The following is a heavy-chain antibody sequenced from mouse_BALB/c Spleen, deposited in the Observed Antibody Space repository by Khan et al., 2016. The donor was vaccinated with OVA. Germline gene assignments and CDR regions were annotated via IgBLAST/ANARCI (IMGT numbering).Heavy chain of an antibody. CDR2: ISYSGST. D-gene: IGHD1-1*01. V-gene: IGHV3-2*02. CDR1: GYSITSNYA. Sequence: EVQLQESGPGLVKPSQSLSLTCTVTGYSITSNYAWNWIRQSPGNKLEWMGYISYSGSTSYNPSLKSRISITRDTSTNQFFLQLSSVTTEDTATYYCERGNYCGDAVDYWGQGTSVTVSS. CDR3: ERGNYCGDAVDY. J-gene: IGHJ4*01.